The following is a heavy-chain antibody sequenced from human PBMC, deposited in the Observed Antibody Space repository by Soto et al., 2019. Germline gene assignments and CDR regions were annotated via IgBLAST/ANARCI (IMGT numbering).Heavy chain of an antibody. CDR2: INNDGSST. CDR3: ARDKQWLVEAYFDY. J-gene: IGHJ4*02. Sequence: GGSLRLSCAASGFTFSSYWMHWVRQAPGKGLVWVSHINNDGSSTTYADSVKGRFTISRDNAKNSMYLQMNSLRAEDTAVYYCARDKQWLVEAYFDYWGQGTLVTVSS. CDR1: GFTFSSYW. V-gene: IGHV3-74*01. D-gene: IGHD6-19*01.